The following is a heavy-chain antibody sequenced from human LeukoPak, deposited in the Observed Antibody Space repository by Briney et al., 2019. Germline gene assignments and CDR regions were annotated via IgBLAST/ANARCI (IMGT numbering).Heavy chain of an antibody. J-gene: IGHJ5*02. CDR1: EFTFSRYW. Sequence: GGSLRLSCAASEFTFSRYWMTWVRLAPGKGLEWVANIKQDGSDKSYVDSVKGRFTISRDNAKNSLYLQMNSLRVEDTAVYYCARDASDENGSSSRIHLDLWGRGSLVTVSS. V-gene: IGHV3-7*01. CDR2: IKQDGSDK. CDR3: ARDASDENGSSSRIHLDL. D-gene: IGHD6-6*01.